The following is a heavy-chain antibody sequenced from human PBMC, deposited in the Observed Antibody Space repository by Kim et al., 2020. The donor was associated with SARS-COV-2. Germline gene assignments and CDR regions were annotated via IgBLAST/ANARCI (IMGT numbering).Heavy chain of an antibody. V-gene: IGHV4-34*01. D-gene: IGHD6-19*01. CDR2: MNYSGDT. CDR1: VGSFNNHK. CDR3: ARGARHLGQSSGWFGPQYYSYCMDG. J-gene: IGHJ6*03. Sequence: SETLSLTCAVYVGSFNNHKWNWIRQPPGKGLEWIGEMNYSGDTSYNSSLQGRITLSIDTSKNQFSLKLTSVTAADTAVYYCARGARHLGQSSGWFGPQYYSYCMDGWGKGTTVTVSS.